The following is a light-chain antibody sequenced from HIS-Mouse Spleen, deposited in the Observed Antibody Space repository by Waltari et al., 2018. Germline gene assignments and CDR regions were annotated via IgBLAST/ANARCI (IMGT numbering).Light chain of an antibody. CDR2: EVS. CDR3: SSYTSSSTV. Sequence: QSALTQPPSVSGSPGQSVPLSCTATSSYLGRYNPFSWYHQPPGTAPKLMIYEVSNRPSGVPDRFSGSKSGNTASLTISGLQAEDEADYYCSSYTSSSTVFGTGTKVTVL. CDR1: SSYLGRYNP. J-gene: IGLJ1*01. V-gene: IGLV2-18*02.